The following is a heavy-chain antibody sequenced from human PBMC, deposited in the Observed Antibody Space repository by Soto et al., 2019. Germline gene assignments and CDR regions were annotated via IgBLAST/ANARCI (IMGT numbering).Heavy chain of an antibody. CDR3: ARAVGAALDY. CDR1: GYSFSTYS. Sequence: ASVKVSCKASGYSFSTYSFSWVRQAPGQGLEWMGWIGAHNGNTNYAQKFQGRVTMTTDTSTTTVYMELGSLTSDDTAVYDCARAVGAALDYWGQGNLVTVYS. D-gene: IGHD6-25*01. J-gene: IGHJ4*02. CDR2: IGAHNGNT. V-gene: IGHV1-18*04.